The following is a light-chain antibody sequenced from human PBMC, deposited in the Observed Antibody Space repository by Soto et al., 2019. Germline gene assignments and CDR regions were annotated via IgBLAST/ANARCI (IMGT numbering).Light chain of an antibody. CDR1: QSISSW. CDR3: QQYNSYQYT. CDR2: KAS. J-gene: IGKJ2*01. V-gene: IGKV1-5*03. Sequence: DIQMTQSPSTLSASVGDRVTITCRASQSISSWLAWYQQKPGKAPKLLIYKASSLESGVPSRFSGSGSGTEFTLTISSLQPDDCATYYCQQYNSYQYTFRQGTKLEIK.